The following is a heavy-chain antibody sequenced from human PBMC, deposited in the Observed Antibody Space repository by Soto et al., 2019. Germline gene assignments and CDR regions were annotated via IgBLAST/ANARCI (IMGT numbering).Heavy chain of an antibody. J-gene: IGHJ6*02. CDR1: GGTFSSYA. CDR2: IIPIFGTA. D-gene: IGHD3-9*01. Sequence: SVKVSCKASGGTFSSYAISWVRQAPGQGLEWMGGIIPIFGTANYAQKFQGRVTITADESTSTAYMELSSLRSEDTAVYYCARNYDILTGYSAYYYYGMDVWGQGTTVTVS. CDR3: ARNYDILTGYSAYYYYGMDV. V-gene: IGHV1-69*13.